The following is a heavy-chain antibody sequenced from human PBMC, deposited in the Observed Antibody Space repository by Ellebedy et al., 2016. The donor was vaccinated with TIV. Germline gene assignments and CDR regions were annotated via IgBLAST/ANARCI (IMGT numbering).Heavy chain of an antibody. D-gene: IGHD3-3*01. CDR1: GFTFSSYG. CDR3: AKDLVPFPDRRGYDFWSGYYNRPFDY. V-gene: IGHV3-30*18. CDR2: ISYDGSNK. Sequence: GGSLRLSXAASGFTFSSYGMHWVRQAPGKGLEWVAVISYDGSNKYYADSVKGRFTISRDNSKNTLYLQMNSLRAEDTAVYYCAKDLVPFPDRRGYDFWSGYYNRPFDYWGQGTLVTVSS. J-gene: IGHJ4*02.